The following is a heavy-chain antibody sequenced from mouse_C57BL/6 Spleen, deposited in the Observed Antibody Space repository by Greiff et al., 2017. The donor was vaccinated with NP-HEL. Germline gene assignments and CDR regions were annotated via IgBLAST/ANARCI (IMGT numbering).Heavy chain of an antibody. D-gene: IGHD1-1*01. CDR2: ISYDGSN. CDR1: GYSITSGYY. J-gene: IGHJ2*01. CDR3: ARAFTTVVSFDY. Sequence: ESGPGLVKPSQSLSLTCSVTGYSITSGYYWNWIRQFPGNKLEWMGYISYDGSNNYNPSLKNRISITRDTSKNQFFLKLNSVTTEDTSTYYCARAFTTVVSFDYWGQGTTLTVSS. V-gene: IGHV3-6*01.